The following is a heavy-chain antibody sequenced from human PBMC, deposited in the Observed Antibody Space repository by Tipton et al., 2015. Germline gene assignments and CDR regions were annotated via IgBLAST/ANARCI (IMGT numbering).Heavy chain of an antibody. V-gene: IGHV3-21*01. J-gene: IGHJ4*02. CDR3: ARDYYDSSGYYYGGY. D-gene: IGHD3-22*01. CDR1: GFTFSSYR. CDR2: ISRSNSHI. Sequence: GSLRLSCAASGFTFSSYRMNWVRQAPGKGLEWVSSISRSNSHIYYADSVKGRFTISRDNAKNSLYLQMNSLRAEDTAVYYCARDYYDSSGYYYGGYWGQGTLVTVSS.